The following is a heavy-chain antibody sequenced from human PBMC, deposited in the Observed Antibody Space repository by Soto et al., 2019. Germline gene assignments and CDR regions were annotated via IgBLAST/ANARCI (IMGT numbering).Heavy chain of an antibody. Sequence: WETLCLTCTVSGGSISRYHWSWIRQPPGKGLEWIGYMCHSGSTIYNATLKSRVTMSSDTSKIQLSLTGTSLTAAETAVYYCARSESGLDSGDIWGQGTLVTVSS. V-gene: IGHV4-59*01. D-gene: IGHD5-12*01. J-gene: IGHJ4*02. CDR3: ARSESGLDSGDI. CDR1: GGSISRYH. CDR2: MCHSGST.